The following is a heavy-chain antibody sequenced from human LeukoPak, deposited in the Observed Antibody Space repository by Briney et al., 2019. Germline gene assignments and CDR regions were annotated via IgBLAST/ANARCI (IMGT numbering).Heavy chain of an antibody. J-gene: IGHJ6*02. CDR1: GFTFSSYW. D-gene: IGHD6-19*01. CDR3: ARGGVAGGMDV. Sequence: GGSLRLSCAASGFTFSSYWMHWVRQAPGEGLVWVSRTNSDGYSIGYADSVKGRFTISRDNAKSTLLLQVNSLRAEDTAVYYCARGGVAGGMDVWGQGTTVTVSS. V-gene: IGHV3-74*01. CDR2: TNSDGYSI.